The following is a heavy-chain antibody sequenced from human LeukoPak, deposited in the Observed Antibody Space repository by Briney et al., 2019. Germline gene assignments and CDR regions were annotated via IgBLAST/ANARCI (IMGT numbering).Heavy chain of an antibody. J-gene: IGHJ4*02. V-gene: IGHV3-48*03. CDR2: ISSSGSTI. CDR1: GFIFSSYE. Sequence: GGSLRLSCAASGFIFSSYEMNWVRQAPGKGLEWVSYISSSGSTIYYADSVKGRFTISRDNAKNSLYLQMNSLRAEDTAVYYCAREGYSGTYNAFDYWGQGTLVTVSS. CDR3: AREGYSGTYNAFDY. D-gene: IGHD1-26*01.